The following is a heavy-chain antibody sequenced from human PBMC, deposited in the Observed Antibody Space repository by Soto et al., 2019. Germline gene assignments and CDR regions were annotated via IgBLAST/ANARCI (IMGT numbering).Heavy chain of an antibody. CDR3: ARVSGIYYYGMDV. J-gene: IGHJ6*02. D-gene: IGHD3-10*01. Sequence: QVQLQQWGAGLLKPSATLSLTCAVFGGSFSGYYWSWIRQPPGKGLEWIGEINHSGSTNYNPSLKSRVTISVDTSKNQCSLKLSSVTAADTAVYYCARVSGIYYYGMDVWGQGTTVTVSS. V-gene: IGHV4-34*01. CDR1: GGSFSGYY. CDR2: INHSGST.